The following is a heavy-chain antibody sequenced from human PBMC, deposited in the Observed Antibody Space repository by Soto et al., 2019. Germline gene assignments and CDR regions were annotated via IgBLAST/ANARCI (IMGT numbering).Heavy chain of an antibody. CDR2: VNEYDTDR. CDR1: GFTFSNSW. CDR3: ARVAVVTRGIDY. J-gene: IGHJ4*02. V-gene: IGHV3-74*01. Sequence: GGSLRLSWVASGFTFSNSWMHWVRQAPGNGLVWVSRVNEYDTDRSYSDSVKVRLTISRDNARNTGYLQINTLRAEDTAVDYCARVAVVTRGIDYWGQGTLVTVS. D-gene: IGHD6-19*01.